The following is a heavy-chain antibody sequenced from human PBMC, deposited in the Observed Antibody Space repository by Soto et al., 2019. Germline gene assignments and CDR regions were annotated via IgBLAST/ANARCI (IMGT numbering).Heavy chain of an antibody. Sequence: QVQLVQSGAEVKKPGSSVKVSCKASGGTFSSYTISWVRQAPGQGLEWMGRIIPILGIANYAQKFQGRVTITADKSTSTAYRELSSLRSEDTAVYYCAREVDSGRPYYYGMDVWGQGTTVTVSS. CDR2: IIPILGIA. J-gene: IGHJ6*02. V-gene: IGHV1-69*08. CDR1: GGTFSSYT. CDR3: AREVDSGRPYYYGMDV. D-gene: IGHD1-26*01.